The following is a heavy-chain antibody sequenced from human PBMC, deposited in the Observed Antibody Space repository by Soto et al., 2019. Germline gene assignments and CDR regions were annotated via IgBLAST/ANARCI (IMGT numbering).Heavy chain of an antibody. Sequence: QVQLVESGGGVVRPGNSLTLACAASGFTFSGIAMHWVRQAPGKGLEWVAVVSYDGTNKFYGESVKGRFTVSRDNSKNTLYLHMTSLRPEDTATYYCAKALNITSSSLDSWGQGSLVIVSS. J-gene: IGHJ4*02. CDR2: VSYDGTNK. CDR1: GFTFSGIA. CDR3: AKALNITSSSLDS. V-gene: IGHV3-30*18. D-gene: IGHD6-6*01.